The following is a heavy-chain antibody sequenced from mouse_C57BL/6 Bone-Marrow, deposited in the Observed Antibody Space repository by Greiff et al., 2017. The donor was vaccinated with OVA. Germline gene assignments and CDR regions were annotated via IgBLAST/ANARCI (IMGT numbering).Heavy chain of an antibody. J-gene: IGHJ3*01. D-gene: IGHD2-3*01. Sequence: EVKVEESGEGLVKPGGSLKLSCAASGFTFSSYAMSWVRQTPEKRLEWVAYISSGGDYIYYADTVKGRFTISRDNARNTLYLQMSSLKSEDTAMYYCTRDQEMAWFAYWGQGTLVTVSA. V-gene: IGHV5-9-1*02. CDR3: TRDQEMAWFAY. CDR1: GFTFSSYA. CDR2: ISSGGDYI.